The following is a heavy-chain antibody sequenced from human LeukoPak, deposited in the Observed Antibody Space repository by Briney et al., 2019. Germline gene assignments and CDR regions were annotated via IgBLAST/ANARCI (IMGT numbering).Heavy chain of an antibody. V-gene: IGHV4-4*07. Sequence: XETLSLTCTVSGGSISSYYWSWIRQPXGKGLEWSCLIYTSWSTNYHPSLTIRVTMSVHTSKNQFSLNLSSVTAADTAVYYCARGRYSSSLNWFDLWGQGTLVTVSS. D-gene: IGHD6-6*01. CDR2: IYTSWST. CDR1: GGSISSYY. J-gene: IGHJ5*02. CDR3: ARGRYSSSLNWFDL.